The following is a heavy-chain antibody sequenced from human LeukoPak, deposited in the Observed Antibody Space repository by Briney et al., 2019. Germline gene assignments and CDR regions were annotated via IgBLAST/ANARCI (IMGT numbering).Heavy chain of an antibody. CDR3: TRVRQGSQSDY. J-gene: IGHJ4*02. Sequence: NPSETLSLTCTVSGDSISSGNYHWAWIRPPPGKGLECIGSIHHSGNAYYNSSLESRVTISVDMSTNQFSLQLRSVTAADTAVYYCTRVRQGSQSDYWGQGTLVTVSS. CDR1: GDSISSGNYH. CDR2: IHHSGNA. V-gene: IGHV4-39*07.